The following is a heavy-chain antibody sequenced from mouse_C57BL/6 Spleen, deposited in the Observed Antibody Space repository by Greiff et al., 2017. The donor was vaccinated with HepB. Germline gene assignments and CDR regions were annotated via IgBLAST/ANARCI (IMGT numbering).Heavy chain of an antibody. V-gene: IGHV1-64*01. J-gene: IGHJ1*03. Sequence: QVQLQQPGAELVKPGASVKLSCKASGYTFTSYWMHWVKQRPGQGLEWIGMIHPNSGSTNYNEKFKSKATLTVDKSSSTAYMQLSSMTSEDSAVYYCGRGDSNYVHWYFDVWGTGTTVTVSS. CDR2: IHPNSGST. CDR1: GYTFTSYW. CDR3: GRGDSNYVHWYFDV. D-gene: IGHD2-5*01.